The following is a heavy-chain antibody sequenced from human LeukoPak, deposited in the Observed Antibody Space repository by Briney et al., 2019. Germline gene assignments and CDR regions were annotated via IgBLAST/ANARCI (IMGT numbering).Heavy chain of an antibody. D-gene: IGHD3-16*01. V-gene: IGHV4-34*01. CDR3: AREGLWAPLYMDV. CDR2: INHSGST. J-gene: IGHJ6*03. CDR1: GGSFSGYY. Sequence: PSETLSLTCAVYGGSFSGYYWSWIRQPPGKGLEWIGEINHSGSTNYNPSLKSRVTISVDTSKNQFSLKLSSVTAADTAVYYCAREGLWAPLYMDVWGKGTTVTISS.